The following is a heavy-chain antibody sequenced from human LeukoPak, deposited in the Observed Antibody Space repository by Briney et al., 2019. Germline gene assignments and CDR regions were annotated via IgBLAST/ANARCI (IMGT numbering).Heavy chain of an antibody. Sequence: GGSLRLSCAASGWMHWVRQAPGKGLEWVAFIRYDGSNKYCADSVKGRFTISRDNSKNTLYLQMNSLRAEDTAVYYCAKDRDYVWGSYRIGAFDIWGQGTMVTVSS. V-gene: IGHV3-30*02. J-gene: IGHJ3*02. D-gene: IGHD3-16*02. CDR2: IRYDGSNK. CDR3: AKDRDYVWGSYRIGAFDI. CDR1: GW.